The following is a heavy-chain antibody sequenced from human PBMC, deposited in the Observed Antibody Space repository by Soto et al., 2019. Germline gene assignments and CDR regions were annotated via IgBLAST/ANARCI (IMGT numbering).Heavy chain of an antibody. CDR1: GFSFSSYA. V-gene: IGHV3-23*01. J-gene: IGHJ4*02. D-gene: IGHD6-13*01. Sequence: EAQLLESGGSLVQPGGSLRLSCAASGFSFSSYAMNWVRQAPGKGLEWVSIISGGGDRTYYADSVKGRFTISRDNSKNTLYLQMNSLRVEDTAVYHCAKASRGPLSSRSSDANHFDSWGQGTLVTVSS. CDR2: ISGGGDRT. CDR3: AKASRGPLSSRSSDANHFDS.